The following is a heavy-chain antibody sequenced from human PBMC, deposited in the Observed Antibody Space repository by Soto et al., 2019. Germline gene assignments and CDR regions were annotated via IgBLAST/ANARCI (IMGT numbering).Heavy chain of an antibody. CDR2: IIPIFGTA. V-gene: IGHV1-69*13. CDR1: GGTFSSYA. J-gene: IGHJ6*02. D-gene: IGHD3-10*01. Sequence: SVKVSCKASGGTFSSYAISWVRQAHGQGLEWMGGIIPIFGTANYAQKFQGRVTITADESTSTAYMELSSLRSEDTAVYYCASQRHQYYYGSGSPSYYYYYGMDVWGQGTTVTV. CDR3: ASQRHQYYYGSGSPSYYYYYGMDV.